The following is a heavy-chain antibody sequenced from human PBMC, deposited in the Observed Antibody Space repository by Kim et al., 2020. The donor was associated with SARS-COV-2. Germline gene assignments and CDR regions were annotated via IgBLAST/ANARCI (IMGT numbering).Heavy chain of an antibody. CDR2: INAGNGNT. J-gene: IGHJ4*02. V-gene: IGHV1-3*01. CDR1: GYTFTSYA. CDR3: ARVVAASTVGY. Sequence: ASVKVSCKASGYTFTSYAIHWVRQAPGQRLEWVGWINAGNGNTKYSQKFQGRVAITRDTSASAAYMELSSLRSEDTAVYYCARVVAASTVGYWGQGTLVTVSS. D-gene: IGHD6-13*01.